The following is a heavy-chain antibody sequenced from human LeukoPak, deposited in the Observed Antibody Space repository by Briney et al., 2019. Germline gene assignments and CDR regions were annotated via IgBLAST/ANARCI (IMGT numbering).Heavy chain of an antibody. D-gene: IGHD1-26*01. CDR2: ISGSGGST. CDR3: AKLTGRIVGATNGY. CDR1: GFTFSSYD. Sequence: PGGSLRLSCAASGFTFSSYDMSWVRQAPGKGLEWVTAISGSGGSTYYADSVKGRFTISRDNSKNTLYLQMNSLRAEDTAVYYCAKLTGRIVGATNGYWGQGTLVTVSS. J-gene: IGHJ4*02. V-gene: IGHV3-23*01.